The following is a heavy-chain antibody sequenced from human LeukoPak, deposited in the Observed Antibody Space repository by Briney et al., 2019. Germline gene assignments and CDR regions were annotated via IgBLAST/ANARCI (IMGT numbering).Heavy chain of an antibody. J-gene: IGHJ5*02. V-gene: IGHV1-2*02. Sequence: ASMKVSCKASGYTFTGYYMHWVRQAPGQGLEWMGWINPNSGGTNYAQKFQGRVTMTRDTSISTAYMELSRLRSDDTAVYYYARGPIIVVVTGAFDPWGQGTLVTVSS. CDR1: GYTFTGYY. D-gene: IGHD2-21*02. CDR3: ARGPIIVVVTGAFDP. CDR2: INPNSGGT.